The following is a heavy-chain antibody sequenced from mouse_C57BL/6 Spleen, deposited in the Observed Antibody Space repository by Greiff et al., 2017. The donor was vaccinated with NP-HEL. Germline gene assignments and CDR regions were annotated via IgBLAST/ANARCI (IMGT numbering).Heavy chain of an antibody. Sequence: QVQLQQSGAELVKPGASVKISCKASGYAFSSYWMNWVKQRPGKGLEWIGQIYPGDGDTNYNGKFKGKATLTADKSSSTAYMQLSSLTSEDSAVYFCARRAYGSSYGFAYWGQGTLVTVSA. J-gene: IGHJ3*01. CDR3: ARRAYGSSYGFAY. CDR1: GYAFSSYW. CDR2: IYPGDGDT. V-gene: IGHV1-80*01. D-gene: IGHD1-1*01.